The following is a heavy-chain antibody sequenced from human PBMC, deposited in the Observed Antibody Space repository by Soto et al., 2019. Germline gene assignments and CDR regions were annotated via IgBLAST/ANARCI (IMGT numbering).Heavy chain of an antibody. V-gene: IGHV4-4*07. CDR2: IYTSASI. Sequence: SETLSLTCSVSGADINTYSWTWIRQPAGKGLEWIGRIYTSASINYNPSLRGRVTLSVDTSTNQVSLKLASVTAADTAVYYCARDREAGYNFYYGMDVWGQGTTVT. CDR3: ARDREAGYNFYYGMDV. J-gene: IGHJ6*02. CDR1: GADINTYS. D-gene: IGHD6-19*01.